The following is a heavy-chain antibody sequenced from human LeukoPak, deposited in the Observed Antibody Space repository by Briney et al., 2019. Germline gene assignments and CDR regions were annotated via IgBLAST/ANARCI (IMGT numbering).Heavy chain of an antibody. CDR1: GYSFTDHS. J-gene: IGHJ6*02. CDR3: ARDFAGTTYRYNCYAMDV. D-gene: IGHD1-7*01. V-gene: IGHV1-2*02. CDR2: ITPNSGGT. Sequence: ASVRVSCKASGYSFTDHSMHWVRQAPGQGLAWMGWITPNSGGTNYAQKFQGRVTMTRDPSISTAYMELSRLRSDDTAVYYCARDFAGTTYRYNCYAMDVWGQGTTVTVSS.